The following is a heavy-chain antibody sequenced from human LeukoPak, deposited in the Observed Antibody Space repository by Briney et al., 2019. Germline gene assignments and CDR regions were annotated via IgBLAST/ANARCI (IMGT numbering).Heavy chain of an antibody. CDR1: GYSISTGYY. CDR2: FYHGGST. D-gene: IGHD3-22*01. Sequence: MASETLSLTCTVSGYSISTGYYWDWIRQPPGKGLEWIGTFYHGGSTYYNPSLKSRVTISVDTSKNQFSLKLSSVTAADTAVYYCARHYYDSSGPAPDWGQGTLVTVSS. CDR3: ARHYYDSSGPAPD. V-gene: IGHV4-38-2*02. J-gene: IGHJ4*02.